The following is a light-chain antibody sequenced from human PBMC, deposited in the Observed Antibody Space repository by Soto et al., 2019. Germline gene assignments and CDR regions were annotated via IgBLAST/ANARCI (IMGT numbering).Light chain of an antibody. J-gene: IGLJ1*01. V-gene: IGLV1-51*01. CDR1: GSNVGNHY. Sequence: QSVLTQPPSVSAAPGQTVTISCAGSGSNVGNHYVSWYQQLPGTAPKLLIYDDNKRPSGIPDRFSGSKSATSATLGITGLQTGDEGDYYCGAWDDGLSAYVFGPGTKLTVL. CDR3: GAWDDGLSAYV. CDR2: DDN.